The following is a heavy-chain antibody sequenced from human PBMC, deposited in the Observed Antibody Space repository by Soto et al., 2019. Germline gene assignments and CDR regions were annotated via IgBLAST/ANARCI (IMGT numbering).Heavy chain of an antibody. CDR3: ARNYYDSSDRDYLDY. Sequence: ASVKVSCKASGYTFTSYYIHWVRQAPGQGLEWMGWINPITGGTNHAPKFQGRVTMTRDTSITTAYMELSRLRSDDTAVYYCARNYYDSSDRDYLDYWGQGTPVTVSS. CDR2: INPITGGT. D-gene: IGHD3-22*01. V-gene: IGHV1-2*02. CDR1: GYTFTSYY. J-gene: IGHJ4*02.